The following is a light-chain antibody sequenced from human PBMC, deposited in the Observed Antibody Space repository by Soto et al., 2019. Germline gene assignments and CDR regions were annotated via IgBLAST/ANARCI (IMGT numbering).Light chain of an antibody. J-gene: IGKJ4*01. CDR1: QSVNSN. V-gene: IGKV3-15*01. CDR2: VPS. CDR3: QQYNVWPLT. Sequence: EIVMTQSPVTLSVSPGDRATLSCRASQSVNSNLAWYQQKPGQTPKLLIYVPSTKATGLPARFSGSGSGTEFTLTISSLQSEDFAVYYCQQYNVWPLTFGGGTKVEFK.